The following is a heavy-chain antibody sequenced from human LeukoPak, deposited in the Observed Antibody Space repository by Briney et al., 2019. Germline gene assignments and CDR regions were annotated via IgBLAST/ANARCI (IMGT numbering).Heavy chain of an antibody. CDR3: ARLGCSGGSCYGYYYYGMDV. CDR1: GFTFSSYW. D-gene: IGHD2-15*01. J-gene: IGHJ6*02. Sequence: PGGSLRLSCAASGFTFSSYWMSWVRQAPGKGLEWVANIKQDGSEKYYVDSVKGRFTISRDNAKNSLYLQMNSLRAEDTAVYYCARLGCSGGSCYGYYYYGMDVWGQGTTVTVSS. CDR2: IKQDGSEK. V-gene: IGHV3-7*01.